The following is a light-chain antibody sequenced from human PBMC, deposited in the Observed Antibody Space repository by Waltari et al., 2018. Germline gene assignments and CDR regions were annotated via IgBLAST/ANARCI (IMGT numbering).Light chain of an antibody. CDR3: MQALQTPFT. Sequence: DIVMTQSPLSLPVTPGEPASISCRSSQSLLHRNGYNYLDWYLQKPGQSPQLLIYLGSNRASGVPDRFSGSGSGTDFTLKISRVEAEDVGVYYCMQALQTPFTFGPGTKVDL. CDR2: LGS. CDR1: QSLLHRNGYNY. J-gene: IGKJ3*01. V-gene: IGKV2-28*01.